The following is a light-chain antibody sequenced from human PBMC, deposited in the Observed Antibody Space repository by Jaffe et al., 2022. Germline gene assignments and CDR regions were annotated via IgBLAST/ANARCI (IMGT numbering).Light chain of an antibody. CDR2: KAS. V-gene: IGKV1-5*03. CDR3: HQYKSYPWT. Sequence: DIQMTQSPSTLSASVGDRVTITCRASQSISSWLAWYQQKPGKAPKVLIYKASSLESGVASRFSGSESGTEFTLTISSLQPDDFATYYCHQYKSYPWTFGQGTKVEIK. CDR1: QSISSW. J-gene: IGKJ1*01.